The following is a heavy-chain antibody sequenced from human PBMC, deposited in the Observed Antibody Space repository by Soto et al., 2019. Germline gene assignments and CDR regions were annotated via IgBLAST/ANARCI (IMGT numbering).Heavy chain of an antibody. D-gene: IGHD2-15*01. J-gene: IGHJ5*01. Sequence: SVKVSCKASGGTFSSYAISWVRQAPGQGLEWMGGIIPIFGTANYAQKFQGRVTIAADESTSTAYMELSSLRSEDTAVYYCARDRGGYCSGGSCYFNWFDSWGQGTLVTVSS. CDR1: GGTFSSYA. CDR3: ARDRGGYCSGGSCYFNWFDS. CDR2: IIPIFGTA. V-gene: IGHV1-69*13.